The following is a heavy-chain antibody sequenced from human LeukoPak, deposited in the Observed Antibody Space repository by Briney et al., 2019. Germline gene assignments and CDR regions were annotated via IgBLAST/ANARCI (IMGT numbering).Heavy chain of an antibody. Sequence: GGSLRLSCAASGFTFSSYAMHWVRQAPGKGLEYVSAISSNGGSTYYANSVKGRFTISRDNSKNTLYLQMGSLRAEDTAVYYCAKDHDGAAAGTDWGQGTLVTVSS. D-gene: IGHD6-13*01. V-gene: IGHV3-64*01. CDR1: GFTFSSYA. J-gene: IGHJ4*02. CDR3: AKDHDGAAAGTD. CDR2: ISSNGGST.